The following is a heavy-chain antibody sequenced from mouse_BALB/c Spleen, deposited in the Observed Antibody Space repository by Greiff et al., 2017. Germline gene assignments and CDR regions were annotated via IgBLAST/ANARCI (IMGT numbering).Heavy chain of an antibody. CDR3: ARFDYRDYFDD. D-gene: IGHD2-14*01. CDR1: GFTFSSYG. J-gene: IGHJ2*01. Sequence: DVQLQESGGDLVKPGGSLKLSCAASGFTFSSYGMSWVRQTPDKRLEWVATISSGGSYTYYPDSVKGRFTISRDNAKNPLYLQMSSLKSEDTARYYCARFDYRDYFDDWGQGTTLTVSS. V-gene: IGHV5-6*01. CDR2: ISSGGSYT.